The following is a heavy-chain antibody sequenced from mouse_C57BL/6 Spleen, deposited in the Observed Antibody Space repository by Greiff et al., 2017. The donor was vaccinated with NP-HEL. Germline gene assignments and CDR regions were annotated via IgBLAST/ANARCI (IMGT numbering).Heavy chain of an antibody. CDR2: IDPSDSYT. D-gene: IGHD2-4*01. V-gene: IGHV1-69*01. CDR1: GYTFTSYW. J-gene: IGHJ4*01. Sequence: QVQLQQPGAELVMPGASVKLSCKASGYTFTSYWMHWVKQRPGQGLEWIGEIDPSDSYTNYNQKFKGKSTLTVDKSSSTAYMQLSSLTSEDSAVYYCARTEDYDGDYYAMDYWGQGTSVTVSS. CDR3: ARTEDYDGDYYAMDY.